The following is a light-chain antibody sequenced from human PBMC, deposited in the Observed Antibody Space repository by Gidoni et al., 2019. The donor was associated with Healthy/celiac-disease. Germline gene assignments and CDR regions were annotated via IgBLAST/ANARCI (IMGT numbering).Light chain of an antibody. CDR2: AVS. CDR3: SSYTSSSTLHYV. J-gene: IGLJ1*01. V-gene: IGLV2-14*03. Sequence: QSALTQPASVSGSPGQSITISCTGTSSDVGGYNYVSWYQQHPGKAPKLMIYAVSNRPSGVSNRFSGSKSGNTASLTISGLQAEDEADYYCSSYTSSSTLHYVFGTGTKVTVL. CDR1: SSDVGGYNY.